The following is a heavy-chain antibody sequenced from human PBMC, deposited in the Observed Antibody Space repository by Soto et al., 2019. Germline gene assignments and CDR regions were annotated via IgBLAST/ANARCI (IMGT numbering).Heavy chain of an antibody. V-gene: IGHV1-18*01. J-gene: IGHJ3*02. CDR2: ISAYNGNT. CDR3: VRDRIGYCSGGSCWGGDASYI. D-gene: IGHD2-15*01. CDR1: GYTFTSYG. Sequence: ASVKVSCKASGYTFTSYGISWVRQAPGQGLERMGWISAYNGNTNYAQKLQGRVTMTTDTSTSTAYMELRSLRSDDTAVYYCVRDRIGYCSGGSCWGGDASYIWGQGTMITVSS.